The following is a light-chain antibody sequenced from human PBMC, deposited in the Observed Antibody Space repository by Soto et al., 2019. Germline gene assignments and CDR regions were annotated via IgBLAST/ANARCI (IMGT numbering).Light chain of an antibody. Sequence: DIQMTQSPSSLSASVGDRVTITCRASQSIVTYLNWYLQKPGKAPKLLIYAASNLQSGVPSRFSGSGSGTDFSLTISSLQPEDFATYYCQQASSFPLTFGGGTKVEI. CDR2: AAS. J-gene: IGKJ4*01. V-gene: IGKV1-39*01. CDR1: QSIVTY. CDR3: QQASSFPLT.